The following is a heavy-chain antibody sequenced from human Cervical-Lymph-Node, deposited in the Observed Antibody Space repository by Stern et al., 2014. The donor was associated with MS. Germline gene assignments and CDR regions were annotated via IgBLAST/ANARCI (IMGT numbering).Heavy chain of an antibody. J-gene: IGHJ6*02. D-gene: IGHD3-3*01. CDR2: IWYDGSNE. V-gene: IGHV3-33*01. Sequence: QVQLESGGGVVQPGRSLRLSCAASGFTFSKYGIHWVRQAPGKGLEWVAVIWYDGSNEYYVDSVKGRFTISRDNSKNTIYLQMNSLRAEDTAVYYCARDIFGLAVRGGMDVWGQGTTVTVTS. CDR3: ARDIFGLAVRGGMDV. CDR1: GFTFSKYG.